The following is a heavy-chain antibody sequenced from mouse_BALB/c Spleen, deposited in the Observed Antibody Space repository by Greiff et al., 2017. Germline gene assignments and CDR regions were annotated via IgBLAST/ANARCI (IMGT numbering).Heavy chain of an antibody. D-gene: IGHD1-1*01. J-gene: IGHJ2*01. Sequence: EVQRVESGGGLVKPGGSLKLSCAASGFAFSSYDMSWVRQTPEKRLEWVAYISSGGGSTYYPDTVKGRFTISRDNAKNTLYLQMSSLKSEDTAMYYCARQNYGSTYFDYWGQGTTLTVSS. CDR1: GFAFSSYD. CDR2: ISSGGGST. CDR3: ARQNYGSTYFDY. V-gene: IGHV5-12-1*01.